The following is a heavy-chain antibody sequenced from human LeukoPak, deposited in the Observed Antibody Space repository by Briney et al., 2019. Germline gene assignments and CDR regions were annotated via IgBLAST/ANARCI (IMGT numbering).Heavy chain of an antibody. J-gene: IGHJ4*02. Sequence: GGSLRLSCAASGFTFSSYAMSWVRQAPGKGLEWVSAISGSGGSTYYADSVKGRFTISRDNAKNSLYLQMNSLRAEDTAVYYCARRENQLLFPDYWGQGTLVTVSS. CDR3: ARRENQLLFPDY. D-gene: IGHD2-2*01. CDR1: GFTFSSYA. CDR2: ISGSGGST. V-gene: IGHV3-23*01.